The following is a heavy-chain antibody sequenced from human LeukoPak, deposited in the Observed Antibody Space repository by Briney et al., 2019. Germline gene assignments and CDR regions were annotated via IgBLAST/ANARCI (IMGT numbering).Heavy chain of an antibody. Sequence: SETLSLTCTVSGGSISSITYYWGWVRQPPGKGLEWIGSIYYTGSTYYNPSLKSRVIISVDTSKNQFSLKLNSVTAADTAVYYCARAKDYYDSSGYYYYWGQGTLVTVSS. CDR1: GGSISSITYY. V-gene: IGHV4-39*07. CDR2: IYYTGST. CDR3: ARAKDYYDSSGYYYY. J-gene: IGHJ4*02. D-gene: IGHD3-22*01.